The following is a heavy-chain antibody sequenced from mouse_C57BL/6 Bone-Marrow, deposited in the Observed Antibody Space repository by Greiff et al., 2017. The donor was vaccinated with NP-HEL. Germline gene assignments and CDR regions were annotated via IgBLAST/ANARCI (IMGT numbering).Heavy chain of an antibody. CDR3: ASCIYYGNYGYFDV. CDR2: IDPSDSYT. CDR1: GYTFTSYW. J-gene: IGHJ1*03. V-gene: IGHV1-69*01. D-gene: IGHD2-1*01. Sequence: VQLQQPGAELVMPGASVKLSCKASGYTFTSYWMHWVKQRPGQGLEWIGEIDPSDSYTNYNQKFKGKSTLTVYKSSSTAYMQLRSLTSEDSAVYYCASCIYYGNYGYFDVWGTGTTVTVSS.